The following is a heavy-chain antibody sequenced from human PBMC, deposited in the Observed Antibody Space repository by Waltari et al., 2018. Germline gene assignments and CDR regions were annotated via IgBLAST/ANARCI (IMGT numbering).Heavy chain of an antibody. D-gene: IGHD3-16*01. J-gene: IGHJ4*02. CDR3: ARDKHASIDY. V-gene: IGHV3-30*01. CDR2: ISYYGSNK. CDR1: GFTFSSYA. Sequence: QVQLVESGGGVVQPGRSLRLSCAASGFTFSSYAMHWVRQAPGKGLEWVAVISYYGSNKYYADSVKGRFTISRDNSKNTLYLQMNSLRAEDTAVYYCARDKHASIDYWGQGTLVTVSS.